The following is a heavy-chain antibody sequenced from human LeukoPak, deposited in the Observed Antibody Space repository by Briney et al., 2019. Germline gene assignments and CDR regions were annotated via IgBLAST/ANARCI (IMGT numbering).Heavy chain of an antibody. CDR3: ARNRKISGWTGFFDF. CDR2: IYNSGTIYYSGST. D-gene: IGHD6-19*01. Sequence: SETLSLTCTVSGGSMSSNYWSWIRQPPGKGLEWIGYIYNSGTIYYSGSTNYNPSLLSRVTISVDTSKNQFSLKLRSVTAADTAVYYCARNRKISGWTGFFDFWGLGTLVTVSS. J-gene: IGHJ4*02. CDR1: GGSMSSNY. V-gene: IGHV4-59*08.